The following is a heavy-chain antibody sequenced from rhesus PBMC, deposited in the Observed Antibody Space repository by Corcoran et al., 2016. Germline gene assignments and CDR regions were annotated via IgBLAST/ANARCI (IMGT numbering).Heavy chain of an antibody. CDR3: ARESSSGHYFDY. V-gene: IGHV4-165*01. CDR1: GGSISGYY. Sequence: QVQLQESGPGVVKPSETLSLTCAVSGGSISGYYPWSWIRQPPGKGLEWIGHIFGRIGSTYYNPPLKCLVTISTDTSKNKLSLKLSSVTAADTAVYYCARESSSGHYFDYWGQGVLVTVSS. CDR2: IFGRIGST. D-gene: IGHD6-31*01. J-gene: IGHJ4*01.